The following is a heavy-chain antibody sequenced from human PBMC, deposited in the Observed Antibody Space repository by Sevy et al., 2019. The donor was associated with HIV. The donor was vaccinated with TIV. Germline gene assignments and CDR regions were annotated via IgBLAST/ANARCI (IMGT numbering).Heavy chain of an antibody. J-gene: IGHJ3*02. V-gene: IGHV3-66*01. D-gene: IGHD5-12*01. CDR2: IYSGGST. CDR3: ASRDGYNTDAFDI. CDR1: GFTVSSNY. Sequence: GGSLRLSCAASGFTVSSNYMSWVRQAPGKGLEWVSVIYSGGSTYYADSVKGRSTISRDNSKNTLYLQMNSLRAEDTAVYYCASRDGYNTDAFDIWGQGTMVTVSS.